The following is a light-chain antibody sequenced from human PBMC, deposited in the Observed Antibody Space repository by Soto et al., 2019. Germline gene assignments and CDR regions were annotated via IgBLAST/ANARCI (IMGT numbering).Light chain of an antibody. V-gene: IGKV3-20*01. Sequence: IVLTQSPATLSVSPGERATLSCRASQSVSSNLAWHQQRPGQAPRLLIYGASNRATGIPDRFSGSGSGTDFTLTISRLEPEDFAVYYCQQHGSSLWTFGQGTKVDI. CDR1: QSVSSN. CDR2: GAS. J-gene: IGKJ1*01. CDR3: QQHGSSLWT.